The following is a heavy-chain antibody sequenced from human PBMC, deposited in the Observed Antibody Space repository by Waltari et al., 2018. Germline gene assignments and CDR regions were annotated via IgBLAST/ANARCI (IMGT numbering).Heavy chain of an antibody. CDR3: ARIAGYSSSWYWFDP. CDR2: IYTSGST. Sequence: QVQLQESGPGLVKPSETLSLTCTGSGGSISSSYWTWIRQPAGKGLEWIGRIYTSGSTNYNPSPKSRVPMSVDTSKNQFSLKLSSVTAADTAVYYCARIAGYSSSWYWFDPWGQGTLVTVSS. V-gene: IGHV4-4*07. CDR1: GGSISSSY. D-gene: IGHD6-13*01. J-gene: IGHJ5*02.